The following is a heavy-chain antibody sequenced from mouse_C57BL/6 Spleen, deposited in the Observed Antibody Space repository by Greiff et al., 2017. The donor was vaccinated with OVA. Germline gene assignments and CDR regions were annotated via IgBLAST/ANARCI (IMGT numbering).Heavy chain of an antibody. CDR1: GFTFSDYG. V-gene: IGHV5-17*01. CDR3: ARQDLYFDFDY. Sequence: EVKLLESGGGLVKPGGSLKLSCAASGFTFSDYGMHWVRQAPEKGLEWVAYISSGSSTIYYADTVKGRFTISRDNAKNTLFLQMTSLRSEDTAMYYCARQDLYFDFDYWGQGTTLTVSS. CDR2: ISSGSSTI. J-gene: IGHJ2*01. D-gene: IGHD1-1*01.